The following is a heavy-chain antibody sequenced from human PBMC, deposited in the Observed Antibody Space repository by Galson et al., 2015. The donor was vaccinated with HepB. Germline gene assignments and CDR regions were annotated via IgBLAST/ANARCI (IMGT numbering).Heavy chain of an antibody. CDR3: ARLQTLYGPGSYHNDGTVRKEAYYYGMDV. J-gene: IGHJ6*02. V-gene: IGHV1-2*02. CDR2: INPNSGGT. CDR1: GYTFSGYY. D-gene: IGHD3-10*01. Sequence: SVKVSCKASGYTFSGYYMHWVRQAPGQGLEWVGWINPNSGGTNYAQKFQGRVTMTRDTSINTAYMELSRLGSNDTAVYYCARLQTLYGPGSYHNDGTVRKEAYYYGMDVWGQGTTVTVSS.